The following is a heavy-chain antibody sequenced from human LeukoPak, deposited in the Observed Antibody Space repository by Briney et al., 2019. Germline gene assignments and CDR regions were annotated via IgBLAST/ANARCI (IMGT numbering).Heavy chain of an antibody. CDR1: GYSISSGYY. D-gene: IGHD5-18*01. CDR2: IYHSGST. V-gene: IGHV4-38-2*02. J-gene: IGHJ5*02. Sequence: PSETLSLTCTVSGYSISSGYYWGWIRQPPGKGLEWIGSIYHSGSTYYNPSPKSRVTISVDTSKNQFSLKLSSVTAADTAVYYCARLAMVKYNWFDPWGQGTLVTVSS. CDR3: ARLAMVKYNWFDP.